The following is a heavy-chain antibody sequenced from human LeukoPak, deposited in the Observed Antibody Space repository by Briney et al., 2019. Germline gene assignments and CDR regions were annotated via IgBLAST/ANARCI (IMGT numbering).Heavy chain of an antibody. J-gene: IGHJ4*02. CDR3: ARVTMVRGVISPFDY. CDR2: INHSGST. D-gene: IGHD3-10*01. CDR1: GGSFSGYY. V-gene: IGHV4-34*01. Sequence: SETLSLTCAVYGGSFSGYYWSWIRHPPGKGLEWIGEINHSGSTNYNPSLKSRVTISVDTSKNQFSLTLCSVTAADTAVYYCARVTMVRGVISPFDYWGQGTLVTVSS.